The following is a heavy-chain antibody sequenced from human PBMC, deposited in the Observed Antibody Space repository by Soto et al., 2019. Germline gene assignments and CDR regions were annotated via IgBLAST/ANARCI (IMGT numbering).Heavy chain of an antibody. J-gene: IGHJ5*02. D-gene: IGHD4-17*01. Sequence: QLQLQESGPGLVKPSETLSLTCTVSGGSISSSNYFWGWIRQPPGKGLEWIGSMYYSGSTYYNPSLQRRVTISVDTSKTQFSLKLSSVTAADTAMYYCARHGERTIRSLNGFDPWGQGTLVTVSS. CDR3: ARHGERTIRSLNGFDP. CDR1: GGSISSSNYF. V-gene: IGHV4-39*01. CDR2: MYYSGST.